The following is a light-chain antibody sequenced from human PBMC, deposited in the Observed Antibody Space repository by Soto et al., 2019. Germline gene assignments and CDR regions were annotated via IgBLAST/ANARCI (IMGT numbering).Light chain of an antibody. CDR3: QQYHTYSWT. CDR1: QDIGTW. CDR2: RAS. J-gene: IGKJ1*01. V-gene: IGKV1-5*03. Sequence: IQMTQSPSTLSASVGDRVTITCRASQDIGTWLAWYQQKPEKAPKVLIYRASHLESGVPSRFSASGSGTEFSLTINSLQADDFATYYCQQYHTYSWTFGQGTKVDI.